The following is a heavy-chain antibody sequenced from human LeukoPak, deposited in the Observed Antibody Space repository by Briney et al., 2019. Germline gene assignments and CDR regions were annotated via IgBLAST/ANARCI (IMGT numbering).Heavy chain of an antibody. D-gene: IGHD3-16*01. V-gene: IGHV4-59*01. CDR2: TSYSGDT. Sequence: SETLSLTCTVSGASISRSYWSWIRQPPGKGLEWIGYTSYSGDTNYSPSLESRVTISVDTFNNHFSLRMSSVTAADTAIYFCARGAGGPNYWGQGILVTVSS. CDR3: ARGAGGPNY. J-gene: IGHJ4*02. CDR1: GASISRSY.